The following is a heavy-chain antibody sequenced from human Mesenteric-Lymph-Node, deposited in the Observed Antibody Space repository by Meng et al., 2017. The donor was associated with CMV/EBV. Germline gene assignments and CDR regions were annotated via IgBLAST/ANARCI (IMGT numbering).Heavy chain of an antibody. D-gene: IGHD2-8*01. CDR1: GFTFTNYD. V-gene: IGHV3-7*01. Sequence: GESLKISCASSGFTFTNYDMSLVRQAPGKGLEWVANIKQDRSERYYVDTVKVRFTISRDNAKKSLYLQMNSLRAEDTAVYYCARDQGSCTTINCRGDAFDIWGQGTMVTVSS. CDR2: IKQDRSER. CDR3: ARDQGSCTTINCRGDAFDI. J-gene: IGHJ3*02.